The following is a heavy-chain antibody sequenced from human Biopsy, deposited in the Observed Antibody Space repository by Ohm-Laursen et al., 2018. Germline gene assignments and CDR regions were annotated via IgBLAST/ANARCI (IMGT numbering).Heavy chain of an antibody. CDR2: IIPLIGLT. J-gene: IGHJ4*02. CDR3: ARDCNGDNCGVDF. Sequence: SVKVSCKTSGYTFTGYYLHWVRQAPGQGLECMGRIIPLIGLTNYAQKFQGRVTITADKFTNTVYMELSSLRSDDTAVYFCARDCNGDNCGVDFWGQGTLVTVS. V-gene: IGHV1-69*04. CDR1: GYTFTGYY. D-gene: IGHD2-15*01.